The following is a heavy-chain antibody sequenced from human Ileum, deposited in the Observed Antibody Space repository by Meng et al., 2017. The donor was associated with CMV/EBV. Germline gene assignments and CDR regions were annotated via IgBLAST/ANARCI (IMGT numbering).Heavy chain of an antibody. CDR3: AKDTLSGSSGWFDY. V-gene: IGHV3-30*18. J-gene: IGHJ4*02. CDR2: ISYDGSNK. Sequence: ASELTRSSYAMHWVRQAPGKGLEWVAVISYDGSNKYYAESVKGRFTISRDNSKNTLYLQMNSLRAEDTAVYFCAKDTLSGSSGWFDYWGQGTLVTVSS. D-gene: IGHD6-19*01. CDR1: ELTRSSYA.